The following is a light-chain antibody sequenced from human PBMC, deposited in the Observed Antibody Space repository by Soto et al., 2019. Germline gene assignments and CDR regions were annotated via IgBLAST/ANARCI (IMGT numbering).Light chain of an antibody. CDR1: QSVSSSQ. CDR3: QQYGTSPRT. Sequence: EVVLTQSPGTLSLSPGERATLSCRASQSVSSSQLAWYQQKPGQAPRLVMYDASSRATGIPDRFSGSGSGTDFTLTISRLEPADFAVYYCQQYGTSPRTFGQGTKVDI. V-gene: IGKV3-20*01. CDR2: DAS. J-gene: IGKJ1*01.